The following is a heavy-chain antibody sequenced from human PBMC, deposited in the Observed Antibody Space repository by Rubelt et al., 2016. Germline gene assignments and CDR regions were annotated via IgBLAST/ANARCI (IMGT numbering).Heavy chain of an antibody. V-gene: IGHV3-23*04. J-gene: IGHJ6*02. D-gene: IGHD3-10*01. CDR2: ISGSGGTT. Sequence: EVQLVESGGGLLQPGGSLRLSCAASGFTFSSYGMSWVRQSPGKGLEWVSGISGSGGTTYYANSVKGRFTISRDNSKNTLYLQMNSLRAADTAVYYCAKEVDYYGSGSRYYYFGMDVWGQGTTVTVSS. CDR1: GFTFSSYG. CDR3: AKEVDYYGSGSRYYYFGMDV.